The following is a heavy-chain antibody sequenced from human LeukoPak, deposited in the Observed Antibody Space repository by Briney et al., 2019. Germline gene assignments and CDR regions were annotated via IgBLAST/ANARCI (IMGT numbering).Heavy chain of an antibody. D-gene: IGHD3-22*01. V-gene: IGHV4-34*01. CDR2: INHSGST. J-gene: IGHJ4*02. CDR1: GGSFSGYY. Sequence: SETLSLTCAVYGGSFSGYYWSWIRQPPGKGLEWIGEINHSGSTNYNPSLKSRVTISVDTSKNQFSLKLSSVTVADTAVYYCARGANYYDSSGYYIAAGFDYWGQGTLVTVSS. CDR3: ARGANYYDSSGYYIAAGFDY.